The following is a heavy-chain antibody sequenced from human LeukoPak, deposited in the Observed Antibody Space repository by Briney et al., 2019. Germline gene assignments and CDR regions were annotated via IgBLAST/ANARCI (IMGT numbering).Heavy chain of an antibody. Sequence: SETLSLTCTVSGGSISSNNYYWGWLRQPPGKGLEWIGSIYYGENTYYNPSLKNRVSMSVDTSKNQFSLRLSSVIAADTAVYYCARHSSGWYYFDYGGQGTLVTVSS. V-gene: IGHV4-39*01. CDR3: ARHSSGWYYFDY. J-gene: IGHJ4*02. CDR2: IYYGENT. CDR1: GGSISSNNYY. D-gene: IGHD6-19*01.